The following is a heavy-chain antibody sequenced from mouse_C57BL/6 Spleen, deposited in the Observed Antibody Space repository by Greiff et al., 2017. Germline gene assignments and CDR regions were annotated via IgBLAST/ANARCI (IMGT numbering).Heavy chain of an antibody. CDR2: IDPSDSYT. V-gene: IGHV1-50*01. CDR3: ARGDYYGSSPLFAY. D-gene: IGHD1-1*01. J-gene: IGHJ3*01. CDR1: GYTFTSYW. Sequence: VQLQQPGAELVKPGASVKLSCKASGYTFTSYWMQWVKQRPGQGLEWIGEIDPSDSYTNYNQKFKGKATLTVDTSSSTAYMQLSSLTSEDSAVYYCARGDYYGSSPLFAYWGQGTLVTVSA.